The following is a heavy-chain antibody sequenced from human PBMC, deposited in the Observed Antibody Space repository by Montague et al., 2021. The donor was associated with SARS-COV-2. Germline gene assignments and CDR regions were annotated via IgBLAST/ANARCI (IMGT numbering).Heavy chain of an antibody. V-gene: IGHV4-34*01. CDR2: INHGGTT. CDR3: ASGDDNGSGYLDV. CDR1: DGSFSNFY. D-gene: IGHD1-26*01. Sequence: SETLSLTCAVFDGSFSNFYWSWIRQPPGKGLEGMGEINHGGTTSYNRSPKSRVTISVDTSRNQFSLKLNSVTAADAAVYYCASGDDNGSGYLDVWGKGTTGTVSS. J-gene: IGHJ6*03.